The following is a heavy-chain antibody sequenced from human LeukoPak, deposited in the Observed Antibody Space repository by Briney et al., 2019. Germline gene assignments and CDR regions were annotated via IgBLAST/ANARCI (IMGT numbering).Heavy chain of an antibody. CDR3: AKDVTGTGAFDI. Sequence: GGSLRLSCAASGFTFDDYAMHWIRQGPGKGLEWVSGITWNSGTIGYADSVKGRFTISRDNAKNSLYLQMNSLRAEDTALYYCAKDVTGTGAFDIWGQGTMVTVSS. D-gene: IGHD1-7*01. J-gene: IGHJ3*02. V-gene: IGHV3-9*01. CDR1: GFTFDDYA. CDR2: ITWNSGTI.